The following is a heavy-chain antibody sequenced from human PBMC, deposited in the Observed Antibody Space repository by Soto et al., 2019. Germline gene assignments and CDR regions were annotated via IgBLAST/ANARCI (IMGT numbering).Heavy chain of an antibody. V-gene: IGHV3-11*06. CDR1: GFTFSDYY. CDR2: ISSSSSYT. Sequence: GGSLRLSCAASGFTFSDYYMSWIRQAPGKGLEWVSYISSSSSYTNYADSVKGRFTISRDNAKNSLYRQMNSLRAEDTAVYYCARPHQEDGISHHDAFDIWGQGTVVTVSS. J-gene: IGHJ3*02. CDR3: ARPHQEDGISHHDAFDI. D-gene: IGHD1-20*01.